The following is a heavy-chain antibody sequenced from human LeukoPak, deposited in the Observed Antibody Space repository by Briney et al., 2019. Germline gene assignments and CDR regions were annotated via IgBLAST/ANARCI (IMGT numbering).Heavy chain of an antibody. CDR2: IYSGGST. D-gene: IGHD3-22*01. V-gene: IGHV3-53*01. CDR3: ARGTYDSSGSIDY. CDR1: GFTVSSNY. J-gene: IGHJ4*02. Sequence: GGSLRLSCAASGFTVSSNYMSWVRQAPGKGLEWVSVIYSGGSTYYADSVKGRLTISRDNSKNTLYLQMNSLRAEDTAVYYCARGTYDSSGSIDYWGQGTLVTVSS.